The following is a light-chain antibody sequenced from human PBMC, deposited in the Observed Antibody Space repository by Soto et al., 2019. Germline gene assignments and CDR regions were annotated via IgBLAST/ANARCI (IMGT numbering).Light chain of an antibody. V-gene: IGLV2-8*01. CDR3: SSFAGRGHPVL. J-gene: IGLJ2*01. CDR2: EVT. CDR1: SSDVGGYNY. Sequence: QSALTQPPSASGSLGQSVTISCTGTSSDVGGYNYVSWHQQHPGKAPKVMIYEVTKRPPGVPDRFSGSKSGNTASLTVSGLQAEDGADYYCSSFAGRGHPVLLGGGTKVTVL.